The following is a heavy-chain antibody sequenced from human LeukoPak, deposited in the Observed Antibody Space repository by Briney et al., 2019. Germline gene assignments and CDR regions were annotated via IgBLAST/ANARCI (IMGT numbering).Heavy chain of an antibody. Sequence: QTGGSLRLSCAASGFTFSSYSMDWVRQAPGKGLEWVSYISSSSSTIYYADSVKGRFTISRDNAKNSLYLQMNSLRAEDTAVYYCARAALGLGELGAFDAFDIWGQGTMVTVSS. V-gene: IGHV3-48*04. D-gene: IGHD3-16*01. J-gene: IGHJ3*02. CDR1: GFTFSSYS. CDR3: ARAALGLGELGAFDAFDI. CDR2: ISSSSSTI.